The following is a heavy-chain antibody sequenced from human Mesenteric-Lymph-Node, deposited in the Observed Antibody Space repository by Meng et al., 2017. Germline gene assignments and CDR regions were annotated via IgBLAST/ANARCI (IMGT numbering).Heavy chain of an antibody. CDR3: ARQGIAVAGIE. D-gene: IGHD6-19*01. J-gene: IGHJ4*02. V-gene: IGHV5-51*01. CDR2: IYPDTSAT. CDR1: GYEFYGYW. Sequence: GESLKISCKGSGYEFYGYWIGWVRQMPGKGLEWMGIIYPDTSATRYSPSFQGQVTMSADKSISTAYLQWRSLKASDTAMYYCARQGIAVAGIEWGQGTLVTVSS.